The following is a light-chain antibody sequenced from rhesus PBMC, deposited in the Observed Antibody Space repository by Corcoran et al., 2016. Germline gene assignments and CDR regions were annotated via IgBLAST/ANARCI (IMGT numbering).Light chain of an antibody. V-gene: IGKV1-94*01. CDR2: AAS. Sequence: DVQMTQSPSSLSASVGDRVTVTCRASQGINKELTWYQQKPGKAPTLLIYAASSLQTGVSSRFSGCGTGTDYTLTISSLQPEDVATYHCLQDYTTPYSFGQGTKLEIK. CDR1: QGINKE. CDR3: LQDYTTPYS. J-gene: IGKJ2*01.